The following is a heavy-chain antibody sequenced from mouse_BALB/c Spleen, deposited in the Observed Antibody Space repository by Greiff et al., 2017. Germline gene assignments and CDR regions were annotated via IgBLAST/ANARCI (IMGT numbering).Heavy chain of an antibody. CDR1: GFTFSDYY. V-gene: IGHV5-4*02. D-gene: IGHD4-1*01. J-gene: IGHJ4*01. CDR2: ISDGGSYT. Sequence: EVQVVESGGGLVKPGGSLKLSCAASGFTFSDYYMYWVRQTPEKRLEWVATISDGGSYTYYPDSVKGRFTISRDNAKNNLYLQMSSLKSEDTAMYYCARDGDTGTAMDYWGQGTSVTVSS. CDR3: ARDGDTGTAMDY.